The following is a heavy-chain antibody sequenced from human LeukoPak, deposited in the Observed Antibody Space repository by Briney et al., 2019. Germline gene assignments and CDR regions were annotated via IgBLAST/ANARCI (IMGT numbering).Heavy chain of an antibody. CDR3: ARDFNYYYGMDV. CDR1: GFTFSSYE. V-gene: IGHV3-48*03. CDR2: ISSSGSTI. Sequence: GGSLRLSCAASGFTFSSYEMNWVRQAPGKGLEWVSYISSSGSTIYYADSVKGRFTISRDNAKNSLYLQMNSLRAEDTAVYYCARDFNYYYGMDVWGQGTMVTVS. J-gene: IGHJ6*02.